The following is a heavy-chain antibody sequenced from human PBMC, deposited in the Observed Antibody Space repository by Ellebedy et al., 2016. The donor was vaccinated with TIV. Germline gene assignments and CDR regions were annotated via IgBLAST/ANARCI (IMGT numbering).Heavy chain of an antibody. D-gene: IGHD3-16*02. CDR3: ARASGGVIVIPVDY. Sequence: GESLKISXAASGFTFSSYAMHWVRQAPGKGLEWVAVISYDGSNKYYADSVKGRFTISRDNSKNTLYLQMNSLRAEDTAVYYCARASGGVIVIPVDYWGQGTLVTVSS. V-gene: IGHV3-30-3*01. CDR2: ISYDGSNK. CDR1: GFTFSSYA. J-gene: IGHJ4*02.